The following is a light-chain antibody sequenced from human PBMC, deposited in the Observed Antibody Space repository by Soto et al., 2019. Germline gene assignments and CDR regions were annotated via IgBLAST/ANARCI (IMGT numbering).Light chain of an antibody. Sequence: QSALTQPASVSGSPGQSITISCTGTSSDVGGYNYVSWYQQHPGKAPKLMIYDVSNRPSGVSNRFSGSKSGYTASLTISGLQAEDEADYYCSSYTSSSTLVVFGTGTKLTVL. V-gene: IGLV2-14*01. CDR2: DVS. CDR3: SSYTSSSTLVV. CDR1: SSDVGGYNY. J-gene: IGLJ1*01.